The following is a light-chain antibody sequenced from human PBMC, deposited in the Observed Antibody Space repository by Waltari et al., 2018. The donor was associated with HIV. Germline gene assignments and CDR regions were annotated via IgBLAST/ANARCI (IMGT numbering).Light chain of an antibody. CDR3: SSYAGNNNLK. CDR1: SSDVGGYHY. CDR2: EVN. Sequence: QSALTQPPSASGSPGQSVTISCTGTSSDVGGYHYVSWYQQHPGKAPKLIIYEVNKRPSGVPDRFFGSKSGNTASLTVSGLQAEDEAEYHCSSYAGNNNLKFGGGTKLTVL. V-gene: IGLV2-8*01. J-gene: IGLJ2*01.